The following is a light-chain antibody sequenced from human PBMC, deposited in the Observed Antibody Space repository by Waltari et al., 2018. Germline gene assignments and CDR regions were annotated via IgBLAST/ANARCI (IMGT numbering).Light chain of an antibody. V-gene: IGKV1-27*01. CDR3: QQDYSAPYS. J-gene: IGKJ2*03. CDR1: QGIARE. Sequence: DIQMTQSPSSLSASVGDRVTVTCRASQGIARELSWYQQKPGKAPTLLIYAASSLQAGVSSRFSCSGSGTDFTLTISSLQPEDVASYYCQQDYSAPYSFGQGTKVEIK. CDR2: AAS.